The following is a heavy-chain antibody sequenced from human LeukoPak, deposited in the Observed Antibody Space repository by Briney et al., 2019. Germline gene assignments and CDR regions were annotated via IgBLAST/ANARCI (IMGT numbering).Heavy chain of an antibody. CDR1: GFTSSDYY. J-gene: IGHJ5*02. CDR3: VRDSAHTVVVPAVIPPGLDNWFDP. V-gene: IGHV3-11*05. D-gene: IGHD2-2*01. Sequence: PGGSLRLSCAASGFTSSDYYMSWIRQAPGKGLEWVSFISGSGSNTKYADSVKGRFTISRDNAKNSLYLQMNSLRAEDTAVYYCVRDSAHTVVVPAVIPPGLDNWFDPWGQGTLVTVSS. CDR2: ISGSGSNT.